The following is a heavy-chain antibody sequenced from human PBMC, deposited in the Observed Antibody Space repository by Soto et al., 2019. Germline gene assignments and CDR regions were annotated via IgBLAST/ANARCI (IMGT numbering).Heavy chain of an antibody. D-gene: IGHD2-15*01. CDR2: ISSSSSTI. V-gene: IGHV3-48*02. CDR1: GFTFSSYT. CDR3: ARKYCSGGSCLCPVFDY. Sequence: EVQLVESGGGLVQPGGSLRLSCAASGFTFSSYTMNWVRQAPGKGLEWVSYISSSSSTIYYADSVKGRFTISRDNAKNSLYLQMNSLRDEDTAVYYCARKYCSGGSCLCPVFDYWGQGTLVTVSS. J-gene: IGHJ4*02.